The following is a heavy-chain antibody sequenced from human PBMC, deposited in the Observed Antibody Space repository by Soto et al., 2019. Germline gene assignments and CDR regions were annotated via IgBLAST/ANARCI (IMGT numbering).Heavy chain of an antibody. J-gene: IGHJ4*02. D-gene: IGHD3-22*01. V-gene: IGHV1-69*01. CDR2: IIPVFQTA. CDR3: AMGGSGYTWFNEF. Sequence: QEQLVQSGAEVKKPGSSVKVSCRASGGLFSSYPISWVRQVPGQGLEWMGGIIPVFQTAYYTQRFQGRVTITADESTHTAYMELSSVRSEDTAIYYCAMGGSGYTWFNEFWGQGALVTVYS. CDR1: GGLFSSYP.